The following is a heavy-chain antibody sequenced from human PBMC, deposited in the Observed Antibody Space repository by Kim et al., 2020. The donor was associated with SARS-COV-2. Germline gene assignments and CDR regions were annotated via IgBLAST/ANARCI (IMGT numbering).Heavy chain of an antibody. Sequence: GGSLRLSCAASGFTFSSYWMSWVRQAPGKGLEWVANIKQDGSEKYYVDSVKGRFTISRDNAKNSLYLQMNSLRAEDTAVYYCARVGEGILWYFDLWGRGTLVTVSS. D-gene: IGHD5-18*01. CDR1: GFTFSSYW. V-gene: IGHV3-7*03. CDR2: IKQDGSEK. J-gene: IGHJ2*01. CDR3: ARVGEGILWYFDL.